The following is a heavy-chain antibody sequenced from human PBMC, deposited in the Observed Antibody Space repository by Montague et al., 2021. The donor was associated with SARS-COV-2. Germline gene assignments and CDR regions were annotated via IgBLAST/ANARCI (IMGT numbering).Heavy chain of an antibody. Sequence: SLSLSCSASGFTFRSYTMNWVRQSPGMGLEWVSFISSSSSSIYYADSLKGRFTLSRDNAKNSLYLQMNSLRVEDTAVYYCVRGGACSGGKCNGGARDWGQGTLVTVSS. V-gene: IGHV3-21*01. D-gene: IGHD2-15*01. J-gene: IGHJ4*02. CDR2: ISSSSSSI. CDR1: GFTFRSYT. CDR3: VRGGACSGGKCNGGARD.